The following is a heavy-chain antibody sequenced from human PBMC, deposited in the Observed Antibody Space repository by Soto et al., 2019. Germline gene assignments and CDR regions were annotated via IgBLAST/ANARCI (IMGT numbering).Heavy chain of an antibody. V-gene: IGHV3-66*01. Sequence: PGGSLRLSCAASGFTVSSNYMSWVRQAPGKGLEWVSVIYSGGSTYYADSVKGRFTISRDNSKNTLYLQMNSLRAEDTAVYYCARDRYYSNYEVRWFDPWGQGTLVTVSS. CDR2: IYSGGST. CDR1: GFTVSSNY. D-gene: IGHD4-4*01. CDR3: ARDRYYSNYEVRWFDP. J-gene: IGHJ5*02.